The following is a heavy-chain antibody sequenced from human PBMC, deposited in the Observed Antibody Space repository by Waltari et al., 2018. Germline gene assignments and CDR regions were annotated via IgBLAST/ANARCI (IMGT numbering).Heavy chain of an antibody. CDR2: IIPIFGTE. V-gene: IGHV1-69*05. D-gene: IGHD1-26*01. CDR1: GGTFSSYA. CDR3: ARGEVGATTDGSFDY. Sequence: QVQLVQSGAEVKKPGSSVKVSCKASGGTFSSYAISWVRQAPGQGLEWMGGIIPIFGTENYAQKFQVRVTITTDESTSTAYMELSSLRSEDTAVYYCARGEVGATTDGSFDYWGQGTLVTVSS. J-gene: IGHJ4*02.